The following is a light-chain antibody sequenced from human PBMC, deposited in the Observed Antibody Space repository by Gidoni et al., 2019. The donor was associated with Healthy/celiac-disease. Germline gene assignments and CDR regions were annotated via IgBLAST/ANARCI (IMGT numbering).Light chain of an antibody. J-gene: IGLJ2*01. V-gene: IGLV3-21*04. CDR2: YDS. CDR3: QVWDSSSDHPEVV. CDR1: NIGSKS. Sequence: SYVLTQPPSVSVAPGKTARSTCGGNNIGSKSVHWYQPKPGQAPVLVIYYDSDRPSGIPERFSGSNSGNTATLTISRVEAGDEADYYCQVWDSSSDHPEVVFGGGTKLTVL.